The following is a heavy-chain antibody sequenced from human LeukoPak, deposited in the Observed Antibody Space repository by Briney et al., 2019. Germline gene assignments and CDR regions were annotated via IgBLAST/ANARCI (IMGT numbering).Heavy chain of an antibody. CDR3: AREMVGCSSTSCYWGLLYYYMDV. J-gene: IGHJ6*03. D-gene: IGHD2-2*01. CDR2: IYTSGST. Sequence: SETLSLTCTVSGGSISSYYWSWIRQPAGKGLEWIGRIYTSGSTNYNPSLKSRVTMSVDTSKNQFSLKLSSVTAADTAVYYCAREMVGCSSTSCYWGLLYYYMDVWGKGTTVTVSS. CDR1: GGSISSYY. V-gene: IGHV4-4*07.